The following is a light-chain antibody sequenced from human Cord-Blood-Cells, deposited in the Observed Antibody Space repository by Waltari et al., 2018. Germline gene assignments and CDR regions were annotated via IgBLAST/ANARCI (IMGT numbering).Light chain of an antibody. CDR2: AAS. Sequence: AIRMTQSPSSLSASTGDRVTITCRASQGISSYLDWYQQKPGKAPKLLLYAASTLQRGVPSRFSGSGSGTDFTLTISCLQSEDFATYYCQQYYSYPPLTFGGGTKVEIK. J-gene: IGKJ4*01. CDR3: QQYYSYPPLT. V-gene: IGKV1-8*01. CDR1: QGISSY.